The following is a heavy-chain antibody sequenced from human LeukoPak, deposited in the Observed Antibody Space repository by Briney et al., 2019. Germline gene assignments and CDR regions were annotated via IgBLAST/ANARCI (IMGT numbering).Heavy chain of an antibody. Sequence: PGRSLRLSCAASGFTFSSYGMHWVRQAPGKGLEWVAVISYDGSNKYYADSVKGRFTISRDNSKSTLYLQMNSLRAEDTAVYYCAKDSPSEHALGSYFDYWGQGTLVTVSS. CDR1: GFTFSSYG. CDR2: ISYDGSNK. V-gene: IGHV3-30*18. J-gene: IGHJ4*02. D-gene: IGHD7-27*01. CDR3: AKDSPSEHALGSYFDY.